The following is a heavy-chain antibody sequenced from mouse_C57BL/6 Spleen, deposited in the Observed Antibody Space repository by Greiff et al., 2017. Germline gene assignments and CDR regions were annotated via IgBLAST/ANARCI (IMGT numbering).Heavy chain of an antibody. CDR3: ARGAMDD. CDR2: ISYAGSN. J-gene: IGHJ4*01. Sequence: EVKLMESGPGLVKPSQSLSLTCSVTGYSITSGYYWNWIRQFPGNKLEWMGYISYAGSNNYNPSLKNRISITRDPSKNQFFLKLNSVTTEDTATYYCARGAMDDWGQGTSVTVSS. V-gene: IGHV3-6*01. CDR1: GYSITSGYY.